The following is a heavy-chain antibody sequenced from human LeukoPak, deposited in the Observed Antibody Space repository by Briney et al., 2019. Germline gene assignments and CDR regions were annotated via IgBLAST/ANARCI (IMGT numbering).Heavy chain of an antibody. V-gene: IGHV4-34*01. Sequence: PSETLSLTCAVYGGSFSGYYWSWIRQPPGKGLEWIGEINHSGSTNYNPSLKSRVTISVDTSKNQFSLKLSSVTAADTAVYYCARVQTDSRFDYWGQGTLVTVSS. D-gene: IGHD2-21*02. CDR2: INHSGST. CDR1: GGSFSGYY. J-gene: IGHJ4*02. CDR3: ARVQTDSRFDY.